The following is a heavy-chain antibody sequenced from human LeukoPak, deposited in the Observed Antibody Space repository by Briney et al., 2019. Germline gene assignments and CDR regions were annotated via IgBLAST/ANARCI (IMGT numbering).Heavy chain of an antibody. V-gene: IGHV4-59*01. J-gene: IGHJ6*03. CDR2: IYYSGST. CDR1: GGSISSYY. D-gene: IGHD3-16*01. Sequence: SETLSLTCTVSGGSISSYYWNWIRQPPGKGLEWIGYIYYSGSTNYNPSLKSRVTISLDTSKNQFSLKLSSVTAADTAVYYCARDGAHKNHYYSYYYMDVWGKGTTVTVSS. CDR3: ARDGAHKNHYYSYYYMDV.